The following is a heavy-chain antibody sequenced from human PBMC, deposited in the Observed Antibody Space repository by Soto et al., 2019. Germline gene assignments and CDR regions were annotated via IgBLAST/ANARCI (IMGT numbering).Heavy chain of an antibody. V-gene: IGHV1-69*13. J-gene: IGHJ5*02. Sequence: ASVKVSCKASGGTFSSYAISWVRQAPGQGLEWMGGIIPIFGTANYAQKLQGRVTITADESTSTAYMEQSSLRSEDTAVYYCARGRDPYSSGWPYNWFDPWGQGTLVTVSS. CDR3: ARGRDPYSSGWPYNWFDP. D-gene: IGHD6-19*01. CDR1: GGTFSSYA. CDR2: IIPIFGTA.